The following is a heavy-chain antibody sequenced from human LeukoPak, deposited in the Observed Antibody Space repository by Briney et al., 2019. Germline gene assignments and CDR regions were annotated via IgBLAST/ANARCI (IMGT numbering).Heavy chain of an antibody. V-gene: IGHV4-39*07. CDR3: AVRGYSYGSLDY. Sequence: SETLSLTCTVSGGSISSSSNYWGWIRQPPGKGLEWIGSIYYSGSTYYNPSLKSRVTISVDTSKNQFSLKLSSVTAADTAVYYCAVRGYSYGSLDYWGQGTLVTVSS. D-gene: IGHD5-18*01. CDR1: GGSISSSSNY. CDR2: IYYSGST. J-gene: IGHJ4*02.